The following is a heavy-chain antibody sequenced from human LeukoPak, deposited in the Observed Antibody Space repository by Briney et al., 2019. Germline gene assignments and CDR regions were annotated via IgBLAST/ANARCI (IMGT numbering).Heavy chain of an antibody. CDR2: IYFGGTT. V-gene: IGHV4-59*08. J-gene: IGHJ5*01. D-gene: IGHD1-14*01. CDR1: GGSISGYY. Sequence: SETLSLTCTVSGGSISGYYWSWIRQPPGKGLEWIGDIYFGGTTYYKTSLKSRVTISPHASTNQFSLNLTSVTAADTAEYFCARRTAKWNHRSPEFDPWGQGTLVIVSS. CDR3: ARRTAKWNHRSPEFDP.